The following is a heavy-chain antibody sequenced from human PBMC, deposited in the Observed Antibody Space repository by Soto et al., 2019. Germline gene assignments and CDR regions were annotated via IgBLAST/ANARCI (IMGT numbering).Heavy chain of an antibody. V-gene: IGHV4-34*01. CDR2: INHSGSS. CDR1: GGSFSGYI. CDR3: TRGLFSGSSYSGSWYYFDS. J-gene: IGHJ4*02. D-gene: IGHD1-26*01. Sequence: SETLSLTCAVSGGSFSGYIWTWIRQAPGKGLQWIGQINHSGSSIYNPSLKNRVTISTMSNNKFSLELSSVTAADTAVYYCTRGLFSGSSYSGSWYYFDSWGQGTMVTVSS.